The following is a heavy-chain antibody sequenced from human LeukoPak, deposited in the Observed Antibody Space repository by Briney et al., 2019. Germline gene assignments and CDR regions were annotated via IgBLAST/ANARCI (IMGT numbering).Heavy chain of an antibody. CDR2: ISYDGSNK. V-gene: IGHV3-30*04. D-gene: IGHD3-22*01. CDR3: ARENSSGYYYGYYFDY. Sequence: GRSLRLSCAASGFTFSSYAMHWVRQAPGKGLEWVAVISYDGSNKYYADSVKGRFTISRDNSKNTLYLQMNSLRAEDMAVYYCARENSSGYYYGYYFDYWGQGTLVTVSS. J-gene: IGHJ4*02. CDR1: GFTFSSYA.